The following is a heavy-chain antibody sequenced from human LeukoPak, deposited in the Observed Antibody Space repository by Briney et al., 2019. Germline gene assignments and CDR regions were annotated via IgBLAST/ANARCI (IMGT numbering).Heavy chain of an antibody. CDR2: IYDSGTT. J-gene: IGHJ2*01. Sequence: PSETLSLTCIISGGSISSYYWSWIRQPPGKGLEWIGNIYDSGTTNYNPSRKSRVTISLDTSKNQFFLKLTSVTAADTAVYYCARWASGSRYFDLWGCGTLVTVSS. V-gene: IGHV4-59*01. D-gene: IGHD1-26*01. CDR3: ARWASGSRYFDL. CDR1: GGSISSYY.